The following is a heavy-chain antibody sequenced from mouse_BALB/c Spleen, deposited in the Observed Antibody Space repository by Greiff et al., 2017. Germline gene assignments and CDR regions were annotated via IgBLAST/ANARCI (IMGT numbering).Heavy chain of an antibody. Sequence: QVQLKQSGAELMKPGASVKISCKATGYTFSSYWIEWVKQRPGHGLEWIGEILPGSGSTNYNEKFKGKATFTADTSSNTAYMQLSSLTSEDSAVYYCARTGYGNYEVDYWGQGTSVTVSS. D-gene: IGHD2-1*01. J-gene: IGHJ4*01. V-gene: IGHV1-9*01. CDR2: ILPGSGST. CDR3: ARTGYGNYEVDY. CDR1: GYTFSSYW.